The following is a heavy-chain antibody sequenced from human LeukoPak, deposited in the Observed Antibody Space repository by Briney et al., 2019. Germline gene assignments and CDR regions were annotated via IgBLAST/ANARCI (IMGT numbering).Heavy chain of an antibody. D-gene: IGHD3-10*01. CDR2: IYYSGST. Sequence: SETLSLTCTVSGGSISSYYWSWIRQPPGKGLEWIGYIYYSGSTNYNPSLKSRVTISIDTSKNQFSLKLSSVTAADTAVYYCARSTAPFGEYDQYTYYYYGMDVWGQGTTVTVSS. V-gene: IGHV4-59*08. CDR1: GGSISSYY. CDR3: ARSTAPFGEYDQYTYYYYGMDV. J-gene: IGHJ6*02.